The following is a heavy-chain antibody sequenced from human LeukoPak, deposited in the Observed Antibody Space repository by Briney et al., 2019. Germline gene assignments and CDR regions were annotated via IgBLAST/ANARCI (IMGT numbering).Heavy chain of an antibody. CDR3: AKDSAGGSSLDY. V-gene: IGHV3-74*01. Sequence: PGGSLRLSCVASGFAFRNYWMYWVRQGPGKGLVWLSRINPDGSTTTYADSVKGRFTISRDNSKNTLYLQMNSLRAEDTAVCYCAKDSAGGSSLDYWGQGTLVTVSS. CDR1: GFAFRNYW. J-gene: IGHJ4*02. D-gene: IGHD1-26*01. CDR2: INPDGSTT.